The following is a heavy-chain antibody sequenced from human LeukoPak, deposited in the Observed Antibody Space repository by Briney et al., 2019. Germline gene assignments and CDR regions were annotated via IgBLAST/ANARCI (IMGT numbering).Heavy chain of an antibody. CDR3: ARDRGNRGYSFNN. D-gene: IGHD5-18*01. V-gene: IGHV1-2*06. Sequence: ASVKVSCKASGYTFSDYYIHWVRQAPGQGLEWMGRINPNSGGTKYAEKFQGRVTMTRDTSISTAYMELTRLRSDDTAVYYCARDRGNRGYSFNNWGQGTLVTVSS. CDR2: INPNSGGT. J-gene: IGHJ4*02. CDR1: GYTFSDYY.